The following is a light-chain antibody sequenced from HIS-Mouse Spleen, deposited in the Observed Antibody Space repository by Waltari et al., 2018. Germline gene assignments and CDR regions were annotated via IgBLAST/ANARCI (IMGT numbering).Light chain of an antibody. Sequence: QSALTQPASVSGSPGQSITISCTGTSSDVGGYNSVSWYQQPPGKAPKLMIYEVSNRPSGVSNRFSGSKSGNTASLTISGLQAEDEADYYCSSYTSSSTWVFGGGTKLTVL. V-gene: IGLV2-14*01. CDR3: SSYTSSSTWV. CDR2: EVS. CDR1: SSDVGGYNS. J-gene: IGLJ3*02.